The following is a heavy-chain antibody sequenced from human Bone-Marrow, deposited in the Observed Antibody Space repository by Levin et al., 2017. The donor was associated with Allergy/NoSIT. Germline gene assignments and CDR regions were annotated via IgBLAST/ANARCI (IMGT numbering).Heavy chain of an antibody. J-gene: IGHJ4*02. Sequence: GESLKISCKGSGYSFTSYWIGWVRQMPGKGLEWMGIIYPGDSDTRYSPSFQGQVTISADKSISTAYLQWSSLKASDTAMYYCARWAQGWGGDCYFDYWGQGTLVTVSS. CDR3: ARWAQGWGGDCYFDY. V-gene: IGHV5-51*01. D-gene: IGHD2-21*02. CDR2: IYPGDSDT. CDR1: GYSFTSYW.